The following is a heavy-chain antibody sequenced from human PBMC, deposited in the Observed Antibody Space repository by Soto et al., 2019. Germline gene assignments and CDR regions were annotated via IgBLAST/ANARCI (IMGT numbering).Heavy chain of an antibody. CDR1: GFTFSDYY. Sequence: QVQLVESGGGLVKPGGSLRLACAASGFTFSDYYMSWIRQAPGKGLEWVAYISSSSSYTKYADSVKGRFTISRDNAKNSLYLQMNSLRAEDTAVYDCARDLLDSQWLVPFDYWGQGTLVTVSS. V-gene: IGHV3-11*05. CDR3: ARDLLDSQWLVPFDY. J-gene: IGHJ4*02. D-gene: IGHD6-19*01. CDR2: ISSSSSYT.